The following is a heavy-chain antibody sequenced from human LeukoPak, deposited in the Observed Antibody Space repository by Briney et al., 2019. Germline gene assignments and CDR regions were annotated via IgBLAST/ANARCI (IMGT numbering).Heavy chain of an antibody. Sequence: SETLSLTCAVYGGSFSGYYWSWIRQPPGKGLEWIGEINHSGSTNYNPSLKSRVTISLDTSKNQFSLKLSSVTAADTAVYYCARVGGSSPLSAFDIWGQGTMVTVSS. V-gene: IGHV4-34*01. CDR3: ARVGGSSPLSAFDI. CDR1: GGSFSGYY. D-gene: IGHD2-15*01. CDR2: INHSGST. J-gene: IGHJ3*02.